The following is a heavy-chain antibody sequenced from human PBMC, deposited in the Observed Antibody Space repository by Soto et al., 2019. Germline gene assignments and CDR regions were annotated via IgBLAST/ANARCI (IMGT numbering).Heavy chain of an antibody. V-gene: IGHV3-23*01. CDR2: ISGSGGST. D-gene: IGHD4-17*01. Sequence: GSLRLSCAASGFTFSSYAMSWVRQAPGKGLEWVSAISGSGGSTYYADSVKGRFTISRDNSKNTLYLQMNSLRAEDTAVYYCAKGLGSATVSLGIDLDYWGQGTLVTVSS. CDR3: AKGLGSATVSLGIDLDY. J-gene: IGHJ4*02. CDR1: GFTFSSYA.